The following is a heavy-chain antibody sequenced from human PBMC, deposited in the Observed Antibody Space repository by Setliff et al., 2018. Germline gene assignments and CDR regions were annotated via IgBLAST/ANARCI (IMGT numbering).Heavy chain of an antibody. Sequence: ASVKVSCKTSGFVFTNYAITWVRQAPGQGLEWMGWISPIYGYTNYAQKFQDRVTITADTSTGTAYMELRSLTSDDTAVYYCVRGPGPSVVVAMPFDRWGQGTQVTVSS. V-gene: IGHV1-18*01. CDR2: ISPIYGYT. CDR1: GFVFTNYA. CDR3: VRGPGPSVVVAMPFDR. D-gene: IGHD5-12*01. J-gene: IGHJ4*02.